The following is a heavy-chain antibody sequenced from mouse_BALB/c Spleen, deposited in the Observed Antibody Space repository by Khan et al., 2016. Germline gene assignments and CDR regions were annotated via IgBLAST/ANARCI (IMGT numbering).Heavy chain of an antibody. J-gene: IGHJ3*01. V-gene: IGHV14-3*02. CDR2: IDPANGNT. D-gene: IGHD2-4*01. CDR1: GFNIKDTY. CDR3: ARSPSDYDVGFAY. Sequence: VQLKESGAELVKPGASVKLSCTASGFNIKDTYMHWVKQRPEQGLEWIGRIDPANGNTKYDPKFQGKATITEDTSSNTAYLQLSSLTSEDTAVXYCARSPSDYDVGFAYWGQGTLVTVSA.